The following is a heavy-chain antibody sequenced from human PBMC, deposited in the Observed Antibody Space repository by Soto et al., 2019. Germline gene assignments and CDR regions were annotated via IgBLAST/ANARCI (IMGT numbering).Heavy chain of an antibody. Sequence: QVRLVQSGAEVKKPGSSVKVSCKASGGTFSNYAINWVRQAAGQGLEWMGGMILPFGTANYAQKFQCRVTITADASLTTAYMELSGLRSEDTAVYYFASGPDFAGYFDYWGQGTLVTVSS. CDR1: GGTFSNYA. V-gene: IGHV1-69*12. CDR2: MILPFGTA. CDR3: ASGPDFAGYFDY. J-gene: IGHJ4*02.